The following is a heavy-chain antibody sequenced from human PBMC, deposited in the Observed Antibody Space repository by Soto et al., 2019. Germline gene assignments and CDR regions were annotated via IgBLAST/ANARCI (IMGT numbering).Heavy chain of an antibody. V-gene: IGHV1-3*01. Sequence: ASVKPSCTASGYTFTSYAMHCVRQAPEQRLEWMGWINAGNGNTKYSQKFQGRVTITRDTSASTAYMELSSLRSEDTAVYYCASTINGNGYYYYGMDVWGQGTTVTVSS. CDR3: ASTINGNGYYYYGMDV. D-gene: IGHD5-12*01. CDR1: GYTFTSYA. CDR2: INAGNGNT. J-gene: IGHJ6*02.